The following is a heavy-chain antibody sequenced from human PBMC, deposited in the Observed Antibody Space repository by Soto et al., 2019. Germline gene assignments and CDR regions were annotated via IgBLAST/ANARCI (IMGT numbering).Heavy chain of an antibody. CDR3: ASLTAIYDILTGRPYHCFEP. Sequence: SQTLSLPCTVSGGSISSYYWSWIRQPPGKGLEWIGYIYYSGSTNYNPSLKSRVTISVDTSKNQFSLKLSSVTAADTAVYYCASLTAIYDILTGRPYHCFEPWGQGTLVTVS. V-gene: IGHV4-59*12. CDR2: IYYSGST. J-gene: IGHJ5*02. CDR1: GGSISSYY. D-gene: IGHD3-9*01.